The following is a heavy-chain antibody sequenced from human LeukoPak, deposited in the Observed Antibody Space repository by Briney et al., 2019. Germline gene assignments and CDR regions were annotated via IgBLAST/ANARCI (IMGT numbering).Heavy chain of an antibody. CDR3: ARDSGCSSTSCYANGNWFDP. CDR1: GYTFTSYY. D-gene: IGHD2-2*01. V-gene: IGHV1-46*01. J-gene: IGHJ5*02. CDR2: INPSGGST. Sequence: ASVKVSCKASGYTFTSYYMHWVRQAPGQGLEWMGIINPSGGSTSYAQKFQGRVTMTRDTSTSTVYMELSSLRSEDTAVYYCARDSGCSSTSCYANGNWFDPWGQGTLVTVSS.